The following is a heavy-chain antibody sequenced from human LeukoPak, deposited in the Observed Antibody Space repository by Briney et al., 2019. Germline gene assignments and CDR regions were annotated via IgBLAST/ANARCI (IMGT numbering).Heavy chain of an antibody. CDR1: GFTFSSYA. D-gene: IGHD4-17*01. Sequence: PGGSLRLSCAASGFTFSSYAMHWVRQAPGKGLEWVAVISYDGSNKYYADSVKGRFTISRDNSKNTLYLQMNSLRAEDTAVYYRARGGGLTTVTTGGLDYWGQGTLVTVSS. V-gene: IGHV3-30*04. CDR2: ISYDGSNK. J-gene: IGHJ4*02. CDR3: ARGGGLTTVTTGGLDY.